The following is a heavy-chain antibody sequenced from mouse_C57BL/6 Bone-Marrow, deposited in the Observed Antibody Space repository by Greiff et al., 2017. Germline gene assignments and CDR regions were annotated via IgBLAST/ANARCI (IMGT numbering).Heavy chain of an antibody. Sequence: DVKLVESGPGLAKPSQTLSLTCSVTGYSITSDYWNWIRKFPGNKLEYMGYISYSGSTYYNPSLKSRISITRDTSKNQYYLQLNSVTTEDTATYYCARYDYGSSYGYFDVWGTGTTVTVSS. J-gene: IGHJ1*03. V-gene: IGHV3-8*01. CDR2: ISYSGST. D-gene: IGHD1-1*01. CDR1: GYSITSDY. CDR3: ARYDYGSSYGYFDV.